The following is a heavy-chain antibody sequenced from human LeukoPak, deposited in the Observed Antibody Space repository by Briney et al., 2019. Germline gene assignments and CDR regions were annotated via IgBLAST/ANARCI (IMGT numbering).Heavy chain of an antibody. CDR2: IYYSGST. J-gene: IGHJ4*02. D-gene: IGHD2-2*02. CDR3: ASRLGYCSSTSCYSPFDY. V-gene: IGHV4-59*13. CDR1: GGSISGDY. Sequence: SETLSLTCTVSGGSISGDYWNWIRQPPGKGLEWIGYIYYSGSTNYNPSLKSRVTISVDTSKTQFSLKLSSVTAADTAVYYCASRLGYCSSTSCYSPFDYWGQGTLVTVSS.